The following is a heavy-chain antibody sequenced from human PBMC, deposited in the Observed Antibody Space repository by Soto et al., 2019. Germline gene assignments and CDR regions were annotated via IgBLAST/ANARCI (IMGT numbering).Heavy chain of an antibody. CDR2: IIPIFGTT. J-gene: IGHJ4*02. V-gene: IGHV1-69*01. CDR1: ADSFSSYG. D-gene: IGHD3-3*01. Sequence: QVQLVQSGAEVKEPGSAVKVSCKAPADSFSSYGISWVRQAPGQGLEWMGGIIPIFGTTNYEEKFQGRVTITADESTNTDYMELSSVRSEDTALYYCARVFPDGWVEPGVVRGYLDTWGRGTLVTVSS. CDR3: ARVFPDGWVEPGVVRGYLDT.